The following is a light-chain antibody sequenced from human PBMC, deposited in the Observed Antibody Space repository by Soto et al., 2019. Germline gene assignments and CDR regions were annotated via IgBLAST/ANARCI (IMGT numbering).Light chain of an antibody. V-gene: IGKV3-11*01. CDR1: QSVDRY. J-gene: IGKJ4*01. Sequence: EIVLTQSPATLSLSPWERATLSCRASQSVDRYLGWYQQKPGQAPRLLIYGASSRATGIPDRVSGSGSGTDFTLTISSLQPADFAIYHCQRSYMIPLTFGGGTKVDIK. CDR3: QRSYMIPLT. CDR2: GAS.